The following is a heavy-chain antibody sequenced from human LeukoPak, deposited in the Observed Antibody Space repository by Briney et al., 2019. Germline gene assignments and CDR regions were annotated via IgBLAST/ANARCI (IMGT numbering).Heavy chain of an antibody. CDR3: ARGNGLFDSSGYYYYYYGMDV. Sequence: SVKVSCKASGGTFSSYAISWVRQAPGQGLEWMGRIIPILGIANYAQKFQGRVTITADKSTSTAYMELSSLRSEDTAVYYCARGNGLFDSSGYYYYYYGMDVWGQGTTVTVSS. D-gene: IGHD3-22*01. CDR1: GGTFSSYA. J-gene: IGHJ6*02. CDR2: IIPILGIA. V-gene: IGHV1-69*04.